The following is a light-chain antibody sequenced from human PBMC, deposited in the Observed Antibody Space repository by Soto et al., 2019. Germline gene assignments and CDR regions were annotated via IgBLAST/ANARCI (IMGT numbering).Light chain of an antibody. Sequence: IVLTQSPGTLSLSPGERATLSCMASQSISNNYLAWYQQTPGQAPRLLIYGASSRATGIPDRFSGSGSATDFTLTISRLEPEDFAVYYCQQYAASPRTFGQGTKVDI. CDR1: QSISNNY. J-gene: IGKJ1*01. CDR3: QQYAASPRT. CDR2: GAS. V-gene: IGKV3-20*01.